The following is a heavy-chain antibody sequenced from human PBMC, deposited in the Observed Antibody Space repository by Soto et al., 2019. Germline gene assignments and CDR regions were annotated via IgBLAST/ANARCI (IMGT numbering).Heavy chain of an antibody. D-gene: IGHD1-26*01. CDR1: GGTFSRYA. CDR3: ARAIVGPTTTGWLDP. Sequence: SVKLSCKASGGTFSRYAISWVRQAPGQGLEWMGGIIPIFGTANYAQKFQGRVTITADESTSTAYMELSSLRFEDTAVYYCARAIVGPTTTGWLDPWGQGTLVTVSS. V-gene: IGHV1-69*13. J-gene: IGHJ5*02. CDR2: IIPIFGTA.